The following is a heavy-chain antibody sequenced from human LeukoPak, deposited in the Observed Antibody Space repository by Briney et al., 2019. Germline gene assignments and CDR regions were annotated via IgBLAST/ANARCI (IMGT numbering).Heavy chain of an antibody. CDR1: GFTFSSYA. D-gene: IGHD6-19*01. V-gene: IGHV3-30-3*01. Sequence: GRSLRRSCAASGFTFSSYAMQWVRQAPGKGLVWVAVISDDGSNKYYADSVKGRFTISRDNSKNTLYLQMNSLRAEDTAVYSCARGSSIAVAGTLTPPFDYWGQGTLVTVSS. CDR2: ISDDGSNK. CDR3: ARGSSIAVAGTLTPPFDY. J-gene: IGHJ4*02.